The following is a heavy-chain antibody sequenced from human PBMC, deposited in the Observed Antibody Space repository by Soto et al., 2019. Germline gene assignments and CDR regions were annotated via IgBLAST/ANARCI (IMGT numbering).Heavy chain of an antibody. D-gene: IGHD6-13*01. Sequence: PSETLSLTCTVSGGSISSGDYYWSWIRQPPGKGLEWIGYIYYSGSTYYNPSLKSRVTISVDTSKNQFSLKLSSVTAADTAVYYCARVGIAAAGTGFDYWGQGTPVTVSS. CDR3: ARVGIAAAGTGFDY. J-gene: IGHJ4*02. V-gene: IGHV4-30-4*01. CDR1: GGSISSGDYY. CDR2: IYYSGST.